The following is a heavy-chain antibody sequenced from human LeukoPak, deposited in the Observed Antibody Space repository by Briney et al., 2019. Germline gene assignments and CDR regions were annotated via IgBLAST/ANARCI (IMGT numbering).Heavy chain of an antibody. V-gene: IGHV4-61*01. J-gene: IGHJ5*02. D-gene: IGHD4-17*01. Sequence: SQTLSLTCTVSGGSISSGSYYWSWIRQPPGKGLEWIGYIYYSGSTNHNPSLKSRVTISVDTSKNQFSLKLSSVTAADTAVYYCARDIRLPGGFDPWGQGTLVTVSS. CDR1: GGSISSGSYY. CDR3: ARDIRLPGGFDP. CDR2: IYYSGST.